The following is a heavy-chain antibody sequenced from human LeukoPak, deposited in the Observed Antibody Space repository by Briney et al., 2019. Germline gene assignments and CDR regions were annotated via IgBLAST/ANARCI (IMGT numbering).Heavy chain of an antibody. V-gene: IGHV4-59*12. CDR3: ASSGAHYYYYGMDV. J-gene: IGHJ6*02. CDR1: GGSISSYY. D-gene: IGHD4/OR15-4a*01. Sequence: SETLSLTCTVSGGSISSYYWSWIRQPPGKGLEWIGYIYYSGSTNYNPSLKSRVTISVDTSKNQFSLKLSSVTAADTAVYYCASSGAHYYYYGMDVWGQGTTVTVSS. CDR2: IYYSGST.